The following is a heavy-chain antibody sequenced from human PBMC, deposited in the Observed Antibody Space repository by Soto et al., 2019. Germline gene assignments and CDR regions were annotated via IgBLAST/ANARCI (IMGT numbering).Heavy chain of an antibody. Sequence: EVQLVESGGGLVQPGGSLRLSCVASGFNFYTRCMDLVRQAPGKGLEWVANIKEDGSEKYYVDSVKGRFTIFRDNARNTLYLQMNSLRVEDTAVYYCSRSLEVWGPGTTVIVSS. V-gene: IGHV3-7*05. CDR1: GFNFYTRC. CDR3: SRSLEV. CDR2: IKEDGSEK. J-gene: IGHJ6*02.